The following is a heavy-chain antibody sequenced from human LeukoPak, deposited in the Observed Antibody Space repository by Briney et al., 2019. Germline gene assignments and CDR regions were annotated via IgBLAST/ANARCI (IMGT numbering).Heavy chain of an antibody. Sequence: GGSLRLSCVGSGFTLSSYAMSWVRQAPGKGLEWVSAISGSGTRTYYADSVKGRFTISRDNSKNTLYLQMNSLRAEDTAVYYCAKAPTKEEEWLLLNYFDYWGQGTLVTVPS. D-gene: IGHD3-22*01. V-gene: IGHV3-23*01. CDR3: AKAPTKEEEWLLLNYFDY. CDR1: GFTLSSYA. CDR2: ISGSGTRT. J-gene: IGHJ4*02.